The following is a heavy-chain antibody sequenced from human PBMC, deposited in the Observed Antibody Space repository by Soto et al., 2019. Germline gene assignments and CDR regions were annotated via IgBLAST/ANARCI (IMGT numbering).Heavy chain of an antibody. CDR1: GFTFSNYA. V-gene: IGHV3-23*01. D-gene: IGHD5-12*01. CDR2: VSGSGAFT. J-gene: IGHJ4*02. CDR3: AKDFRGYTRPFDY. Sequence: GSLRLSCAASGFTFSNYAMNWVRQAPGKGLEWVSAVSGSGAFTYFADSVKGRFTISRDNSKNTLYLQMNSLGADDTAVYYCAKDFRGYTRPFDYWGQGTQVTVSS.